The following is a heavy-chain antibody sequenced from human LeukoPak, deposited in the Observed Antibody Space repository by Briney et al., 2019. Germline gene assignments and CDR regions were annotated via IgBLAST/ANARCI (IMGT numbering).Heavy chain of an antibody. CDR2: IKSKTDGGTT. V-gene: IGHV3-15*01. D-gene: IGHD5-24*01. Sequence: PGGSLRLSCAASGFTFGNAWMSWVRQAPGKGLEWVGRIKSKTDGGTTDYAAPVKGRFTISRDDSKNTLYLQMNSLKTEDTAVYYCTTDDGYGSLDYWGQGTLVTVSS. CDR3: TTDDGYGSLDY. J-gene: IGHJ4*02. CDR1: GFTFGNAW.